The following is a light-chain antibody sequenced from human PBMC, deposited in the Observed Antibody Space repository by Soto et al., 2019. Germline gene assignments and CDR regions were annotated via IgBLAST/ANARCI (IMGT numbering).Light chain of an antibody. J-gene: IGLJ1*01. V-gene: IGLV2-14*01. CDR3: SSYTSSSTLYV. CDR1: SSDVGGYNY. Sequence: QSALTQPASVSGSPGQSITISCTGTSSDVGGYNYVSWYQQHPGKAPKLMIYEVSNRPSGVSNRFSGSKSGNTASLTISGLQAEDEAEYYCSSYTSSSTLYVFGTGTQLTVL. CDR2: EVS.